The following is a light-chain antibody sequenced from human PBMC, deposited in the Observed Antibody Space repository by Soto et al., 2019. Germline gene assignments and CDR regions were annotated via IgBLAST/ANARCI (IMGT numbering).Light chain of an antibody. CDR3: QQRSNWLT. Sequence: EIVLTQSPATLSLSPGERATLSCRASQSVSSYLAWYQQKPGQAPRLLIYDASNRATGIPARFSGSGSGTDLPLTISRLEPEDFAVYYCQQRSNWLTFGGGTKVEIK. J-gene: IGKJ4*01. V-gene: IGKV3-11*01. CDR2: DAS. CDR1: QSVSSY.